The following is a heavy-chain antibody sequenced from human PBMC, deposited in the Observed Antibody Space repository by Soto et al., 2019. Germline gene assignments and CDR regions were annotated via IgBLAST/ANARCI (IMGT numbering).Heavy chain of an antibody. J-gene: IGHJ4*02. CDR3: ARDLGYCSGGSCYSRGFFDY. Sequence: SETLSLTCTVSGGSISSYYWSWIRQPPGKGLEWIGYIYYSGSTNYNPSLKSRVTISVDTSKNQFSLKLSSVTAADTAVYYCARDLGYCSGGSCYSRGFFDYWGQGTLVTVSS. CDR2: IYYSGST. D-gene: IGHD2-15*01. CDR1: GGSISSYY. V-gene: IGHV4-59*01.